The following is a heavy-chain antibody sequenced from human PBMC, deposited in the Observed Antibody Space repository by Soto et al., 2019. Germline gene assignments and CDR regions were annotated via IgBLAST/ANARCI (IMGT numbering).Heavy chain of an antibody. Sequence: EVQLVESGGGLVKPGGSLRLSCAASGFTFSNAWMSWVRQAPGKGLEWVGRIKSKTDGGTTDYAAPVKGRFTISRDDSKNTLYLQMNSLKTEDTAVYYCTTGYASGSYYLKKVDYWGQGTLVTVSS. V-gene: IGHV3-15*01. J-gene: IGHJ4*02. CDR1: GFTFSNAW. CDR3: TTGYASGSYYLKKVDY. CDR2: IKSKTDGGTT. D-gene: IGHD3-10*01.